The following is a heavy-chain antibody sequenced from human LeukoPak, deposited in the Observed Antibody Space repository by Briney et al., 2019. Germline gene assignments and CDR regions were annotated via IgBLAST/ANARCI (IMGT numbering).Heavy chain of an antibody. CDR3: ARGPPYGSRSDYFDY. CDR1: GFTFRSYW. J-gene: IGHJ4*02. V-gene: IGHV3-74*03. D-gene: IGHD3-10*01. Sequence: GSLRLSCSASGFTFRSYWMHWVRQGPGEGPVWVSYITTDGSNTEYADSVKGRFTISRGNAKNTLYLQMNSLRVEDTAVYYCARGPPYGSRSDYFDYWGQGTLVTVSS. CDR2: ITTDGSNT.